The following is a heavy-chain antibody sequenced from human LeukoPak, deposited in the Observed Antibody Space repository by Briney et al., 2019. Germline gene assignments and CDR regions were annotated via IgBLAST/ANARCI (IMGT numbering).Heavy chain of an antibody. V-gene: IGHV3-48*01. CDR2: ISSSSTTI. Sequence: GGSLRLSCTASGFTFSDSSMNWVRQAPGKGLEWLSYISSSSTTIYYADSVKGRFTISRDEAKNSLYLQMNSLRAEDTAVYYCARNLNTADDYWGQGILVTVSS. CDR3: ARNLNTADDY. D-gene: IGHD5-18*01. J-gene: IGHJ4*02. CDR1: GFTFSDSS.